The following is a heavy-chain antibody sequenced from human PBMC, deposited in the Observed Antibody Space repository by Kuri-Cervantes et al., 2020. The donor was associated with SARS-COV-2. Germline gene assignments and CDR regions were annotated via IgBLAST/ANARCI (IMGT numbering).Heavy chain of an antibody. V-gene: IGHV3-23*01. CDR2: ISGSGGST. D-gene: IGHD2/OR15-2a*01. CDR1: GFTFSSYA. J-gene: IGHJ4*02. Sequence: GESLKISCAASGFTFSSYAMSWVRQAPGKGLEWVSAISGSGGSTYYADSVKGRITISRDNSKNTLYLQMNSLRAEDTAVYYCAKGEFYARAFDYWGQGTLVTVSS. CDR3: AKGEFYARAFDY.